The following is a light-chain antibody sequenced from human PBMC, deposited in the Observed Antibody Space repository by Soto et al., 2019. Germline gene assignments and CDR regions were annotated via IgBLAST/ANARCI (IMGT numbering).Light chain of an antibody. Sequence: EIVMTQSPATLSVSPGARATLSCRASQSVSSNLAWYQQKPGQAPRLLIYGASTRATGIPARFSGSGSGTAFTLTISSLQSEDFAVYYCQQYNNWWTFGQGTKVEIK. CDR1: QSVSSN. V-gene: IGKV3-15*01. CDR3: QQYNNWWT. J-gene: IGKJ1*01. CDR2: GAS.